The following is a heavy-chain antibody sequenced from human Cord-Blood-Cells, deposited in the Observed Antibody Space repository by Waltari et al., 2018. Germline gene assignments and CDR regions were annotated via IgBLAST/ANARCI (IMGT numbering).Heavy chain of an antibody. Sequence: EVQLVESGGGLVQPGGSLRLSCAASGFTFSSYAMSWVRQAPGKGLEWVSAISGSGGRTYYADSVKGRFTISRDNSKNTLYLQMNSLRAEDTAVYYCAKDPDYDILTGYYWFDPWGQGTLVTVSS. D-gene: IGHD3-9*01. CDR1: GFTFSSYA. V-gene: IGHV3-23*04. J-gene: IGHJ5*02. CDR2: ISGSGGRT. CDR3: AKDPDYDILTGYYWFDP.